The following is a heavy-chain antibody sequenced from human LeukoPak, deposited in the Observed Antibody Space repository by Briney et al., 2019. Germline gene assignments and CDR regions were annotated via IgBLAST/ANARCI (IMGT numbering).Heavy chain of an antibody. V-gene: IGHV1-69*13. CDR1: GYTFTSYG. CDR2: IIPLYGTA. D-gene: IGHD5-18*01. Sequence: GASVKVSCKASGYTFTSYGISWVRQAPGQGLEWMGGIIPLYGTANYAQKFQGRVTITADESTSTAYMELSSLRSEDTAVYYCAKDLRYSYGFDYWGQGTLVTVSS. J-gene: IGHJ4*02. CDR3: AKDLRYSYGFDY.